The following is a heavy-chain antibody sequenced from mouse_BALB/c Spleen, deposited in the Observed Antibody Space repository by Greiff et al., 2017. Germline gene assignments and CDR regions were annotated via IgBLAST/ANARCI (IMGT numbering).Heavy chain of an antibody. CDR2: IYPGSGST. V-gene: IGHV1S22*01. CDR3: TRSGVYGNYSY. J-gene: IGHJ2*01. Sequence: LQQPGSELVRPGASVKLSCKASGYTFTSYWMHWVKQRPGQGLEWIGNIYPGSGSTNYDEKFKSKATLTVDTSSSTAYMQLSSLTSEDSAVYYCTRSGVYGNYSYWGQGTTLTVSS. CDR1: GYTFTSYW. D-gene: IGHD2-1*01.